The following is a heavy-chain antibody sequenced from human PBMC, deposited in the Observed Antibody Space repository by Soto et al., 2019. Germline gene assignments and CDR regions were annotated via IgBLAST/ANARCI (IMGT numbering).Heavy chain of an antibody. D-gene: IGHD6-13*01. CDR3: ARDVIAAAGTAG. V-gene: IGHV1-69*12. J-gene: IGHJ4*02. Sequence: QVQLVQSGAEVKKPGSSVKVSCKASGGTFSSYAISWVRQAPGQGPEWMGGIIPIIGTANYAQKFQGRDTLTADESTSTAYMELSSLRSEDTAVYYCARDVIAAAGTAGWGQGTLVTVSS. CDR1: GGTFSSYA. CDR2: IIPIIGTA.